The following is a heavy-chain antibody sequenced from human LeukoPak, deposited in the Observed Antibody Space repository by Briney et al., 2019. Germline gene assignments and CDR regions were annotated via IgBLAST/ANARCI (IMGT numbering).Heavy chain of an antibody. CDR3: ARFARYNWNGEADYYYGMDV. J-gene: IGHJ6*02. CDR2: INTNSGGT. D-gene: IGHD1-1*01. V-gene: IGHV1-2*02. CDR1: GYNFIGNY. Sequence: GASVKVSCKASGYNFIGNYMHWVRQAPGQGLEWMGWINTNSGGTNYAQKFQGRVTMTRDTSISTAYMELSRLRSDDTAVYYCARFARYNWNGEADYYYGMDVWGQGTTVTVSS.